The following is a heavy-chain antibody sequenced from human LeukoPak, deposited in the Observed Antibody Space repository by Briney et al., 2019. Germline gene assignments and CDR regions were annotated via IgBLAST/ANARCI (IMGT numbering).Heavy chain of an antibody. CDR3: ATSEIVRGTFSY. D-gene: IGHD3-10*01. Sequence: RSGGSLTLSCAASGFTFSSVWMSWGRQAPGKGLEWVANIRDDGSDKYYVDSVKGRFTISRDNAVNSLYLQMNVLRAEDTAFYYCATSEIVRGTFSYSGHVTLVTVSS. CDR2: IRDDGSDK. CDR1: GFTFSSVW. J-gene: IGHJ4*01. V-gene: IGHV3-7*05.